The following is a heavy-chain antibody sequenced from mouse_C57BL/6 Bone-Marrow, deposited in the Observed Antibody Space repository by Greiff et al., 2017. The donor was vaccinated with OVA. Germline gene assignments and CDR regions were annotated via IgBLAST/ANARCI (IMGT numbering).Heavy chain of an antibody. CDR3: ARITTVGPPDY. V-gene: IGHV1-64*01. J-gene: IGHJ2*01. D-gene: IGHD1-1*01. CDR2: IHPNSGST. CDR1: GYTFTSYW. Sequence: VQLQQPGAELVKPGASVKLSCKASGYTFTSYWMHWVKQRPGQGLEWIGMIHPNSGSTNYNEKFTSKATLTVDKSTRTAYMQLSSLTSEDSSVYYCARITTVGPPDYWGQGTTLTVSS.